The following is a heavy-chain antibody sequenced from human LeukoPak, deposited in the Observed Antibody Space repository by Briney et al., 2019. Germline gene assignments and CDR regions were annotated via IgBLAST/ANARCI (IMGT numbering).Heavy chain of an antibody. D-gene: IGHD3-10*01. CDR2: IKSKTDGGTT. Sequence: PGGSLRLSCAASGFTFSNAWMSWVRQAPGKGLEWVGRIKSKTDGGTTDYAAPVKGRFTISRDDSKNTLYLQMNSLKTEDTAVYYCTTFVVRGVIIKRRVDYWDQGTLVTVSS. CDR3: TTFVVRGVIIKRRVDY. J-gene: IGHJ4*02. V-gene: IGHV3-15*01. CDR1: GFTFSNAW.